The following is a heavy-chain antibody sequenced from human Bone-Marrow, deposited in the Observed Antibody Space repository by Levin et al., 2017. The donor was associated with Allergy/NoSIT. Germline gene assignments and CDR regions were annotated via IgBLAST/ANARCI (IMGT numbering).Heavy chain of an antibody. CDR2: ISSSSSYT. CDR1: GFMFSDYY. V-gene: IGHV3-11*05. Sequence: GESLKISCAASGFMFSDYYMSWIRQAPGKGLEWVSHISSSSSYTTYADSVKGRFTISRDNAKKSLYLQMNSLRAEDTAVYYCARDVYDMLTGYYRGAFDMWGQGTMVTVSS. J-gene: IGHJ3*02. CDR3: ARDVYDMLTGYYRGAFDM. D-gene: IGHD3-9*01.